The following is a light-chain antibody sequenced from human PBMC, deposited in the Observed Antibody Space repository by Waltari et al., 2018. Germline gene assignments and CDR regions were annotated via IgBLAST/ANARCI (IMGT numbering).Light chain of an antibody. V-gene: IGLV1-40*01. CDR3: QSYDSSLSGSV. Sequence: QSVLTQPPSVSGAPGQRVTISCTGSSPNIGAGYDVHWYQQLPGTAPKLLIYGNSNRPSGVPDLFSGSKSGTSASLAITGLQAEDEADYYCQSYDSSLSGSVFGGGTKLTVL. CDR2: GNS. J-gene: IGLJ2*01. CDR1: SPNIGAGYD.